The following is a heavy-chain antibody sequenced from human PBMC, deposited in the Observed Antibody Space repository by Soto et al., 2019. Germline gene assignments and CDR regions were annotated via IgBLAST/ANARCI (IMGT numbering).Heavy chain of an antibody. CDR3: ARAAGLLTSYYYMDV. D-gene: IGHD6-19*01. CDR2: IYQSGST. Sequence: QVQLQESGPGLVKPSGTLSLTCGVSGGSISSSNWWSWVRQSPGKGLEWIGEIYQSGSTNYNPSLKSRVTISVDKSKSQFSLKLRSVPAADTAVYYCARAAGLLTSYYYMDVWGKGTTVTVSS. V-gene: IGHV4-4*02. CDR1: GGSISSSNW. J-gene: IGHJ6*03.